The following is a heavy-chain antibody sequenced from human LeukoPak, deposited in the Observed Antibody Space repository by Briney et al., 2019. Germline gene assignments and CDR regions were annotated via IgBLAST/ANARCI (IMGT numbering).Heavy chain of an antibody. J-gene: IGHJ4*02. V-gene: IGHV3-21*01. Sequence: PGGSLRLSCAASGFTFSSYSMNWVRQAPGKGLEWVSSISSSSSYIYYADSVKGRFTISRDNAKNSPYLQMNSLRAEDTAVYYCARERDPRTWWPVDYWGQGTLVTVSS. CDR1: GFTFSSYS. D-gene: IGHD2-15*01. CDR3: ARERDPRTWWPVDY. CDR2: ISSSSSYI.